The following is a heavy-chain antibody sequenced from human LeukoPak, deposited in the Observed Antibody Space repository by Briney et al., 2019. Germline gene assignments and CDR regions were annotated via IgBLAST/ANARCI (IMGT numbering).Heavy chain of an antibody. V-gene: IGHV4-4*07. CDR3: ARVADRFGYNYGIDEYFDY. D-gene: IGHD5-18*01. Sequence: SETLSLTCTVSGGSIKSYYWSWIRQPAGEGLEWLGHIYASGTINYNPSLNSRVTMSVDTSKNQFSLRLASVTAADTAVYYCARVADRFGYNYGIDEYFDYWGQGTLVTVSS. J-gene: IGHJ4*02. CDR1: GGSIKSYY. CDR2: IYASGTI.